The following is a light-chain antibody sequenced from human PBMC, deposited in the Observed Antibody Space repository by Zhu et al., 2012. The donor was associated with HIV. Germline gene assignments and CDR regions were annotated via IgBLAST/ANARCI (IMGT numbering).Light chain of an antibody. CDR3: QEYYDWPLYA. V-gene: IGKV3-15*01. Sequence: EVVLTQSPATLSVSPGERATLSCRASQSVSTNLAWYQQKPGQAPRLLIFGASTRATGIPARFTGSGSGTEFTLTITSVQSEDFAVYHCQEYYDWPLYAFGQGLQAGDQT. CDR2: GAS. J-gene: IGKJ2*01. CDR1: QSVSTN.